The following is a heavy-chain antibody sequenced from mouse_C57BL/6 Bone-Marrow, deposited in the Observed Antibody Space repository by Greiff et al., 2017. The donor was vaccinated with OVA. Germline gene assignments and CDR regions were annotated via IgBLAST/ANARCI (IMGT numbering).Heavy chain of an antibody. V-gene: IGHV1-81*01. CDR3: ARSPLYYAMDY. CDR2: IYPRSGNT. Sequence: VKLMESGAELARPGASVKLSCKASGYTFTSYGISWVKQRTGQGLEWIGEIYPRSGNTYYNEKFKGKATLTADKSSSTAYMELRSLTSEDSAVYFCARSPLYYAMDYWGQGTSVTVSS. J-gene: IGHJ4*01. CDR1: GYTFTSYG.